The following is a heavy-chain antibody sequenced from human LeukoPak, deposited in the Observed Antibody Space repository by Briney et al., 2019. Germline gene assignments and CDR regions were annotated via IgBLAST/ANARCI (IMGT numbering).Heavy chain of an antibody. CDR3: ARHVYGEGMVV. V-gene: IGHV4-59*08. Sequence: PSETLTLTCTVSGGSLNGYYWGWIRQPPGKGLECIGYIHSSEGTAHNASLKSRLTISLDTSKNQFSLTLSSVTAADTAVYYCARHVYGEGMVVWGKGTTVTDSS. CDR2: IHSSEGT. J-gene: IGHJ6*04. D-gene: IGHD4-17*01. CDR1: GGSLNGYY.